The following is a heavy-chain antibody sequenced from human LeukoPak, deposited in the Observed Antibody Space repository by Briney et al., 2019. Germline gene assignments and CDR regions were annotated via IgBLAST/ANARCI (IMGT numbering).Heavy chain of an antibody. D-gene: IGHD6-19*01. Sequence: PGGSLRLSCAASGFTFSTYWMTWVRQPPGKGLEWVAHINHDGSEKYYVDSVKGRFTISRDNAKNSLYLQMNSLRVEDTAMYYCARDRAVAGLCDYWGQGTLVTVSS. J-gene: IGHJ4*02. CDR2: INHDGSEK. V-gene: IGHV3-7*01. CDR3: ARDRAVAGLCDY. CDR1: GFTFSTYW.